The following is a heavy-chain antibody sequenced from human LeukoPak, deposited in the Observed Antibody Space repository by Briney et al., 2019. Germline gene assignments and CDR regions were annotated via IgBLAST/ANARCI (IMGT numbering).Heavy chain of an antibody. CDR3: AKRGSSSWYDPFVDY. J-gene: IGHJ4*02. Sequence: GGSLRLSCAASGFTFSGYAMTWVRQAPGKGLEWVSGISVSGDSTYYADSVKGRFTISRDNSKNTLYLQMNSLRAEDTAVYYCAKRGSSSWYDPFVDYWGQGTLVTVSS. CDR1: GFTFSGYA. D-gene: IGHD6-13*01. V-gene: IGHV3-23*01. CDR2: ISVSGDST.